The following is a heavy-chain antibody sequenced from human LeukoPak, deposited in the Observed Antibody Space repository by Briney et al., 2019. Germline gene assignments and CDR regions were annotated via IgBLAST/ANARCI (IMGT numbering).Heavy chain of an antibody. V-gene: IGHV3-66*02. CDR1: GFTVSSNY. Sequence: GGSLRLSCAASGFTVSSNYMSWVRQAPGKGLEWVSVIYSGGSTYYADSVKGRFTISRDNSKNTLYLQMNCLRAEDTAVYYCARGSDSSLDAFDIWGQGTMVTVSS. D-gene: IGHD3-22*01. CDR3: ARGSDSSLDAFDI. CDR2: IYSGGST. J-gene: IGHJ3*02.